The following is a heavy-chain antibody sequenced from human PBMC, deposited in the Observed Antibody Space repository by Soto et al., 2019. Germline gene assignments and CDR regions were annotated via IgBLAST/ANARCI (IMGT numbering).Heavy chain of an antibody. CDR3: AKDWSPDYDILTDGWEGDYGMDV. V-gene: IGHV3-30*18. CDR2: ISYDGSNK. CDR1: GFTFSSYG. D-gene: IGHD3-9*01. J-gene: IGHJ6*02. Sequence: GGSLRLSCAASGFTFSSYGMHWVRQAPGKGLEWVAVISYDGSNKYYGDSVKGRFTISRENSKNTLYLRMNSLRAEETAVYYCAKDWSPDYDILTDGWEGDYGMDVWGQGTTVTVSS.